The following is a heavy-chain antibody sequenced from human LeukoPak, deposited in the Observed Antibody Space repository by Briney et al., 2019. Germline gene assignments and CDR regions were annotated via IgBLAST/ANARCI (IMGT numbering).Heavy chain of an antibody. CDR3: ARGVTIFGVNYFDY. D-gene: IGHD3-3*01. V-gene: IGHV1-18*01. Sequence: ASVKVSCKASGYTFTSYGISWVRQAPGQGLEWMGWISAYNGNTNYAQKLRGRVTMTTDTSTSTAYMELRSLRSDDTAVYYCARGVTIFGVNYFDYWGQGTLVTVSS. CDR1: GYTFTSYG. J-gene: IGHJ4*02. CDR2: ISAYNGNT.